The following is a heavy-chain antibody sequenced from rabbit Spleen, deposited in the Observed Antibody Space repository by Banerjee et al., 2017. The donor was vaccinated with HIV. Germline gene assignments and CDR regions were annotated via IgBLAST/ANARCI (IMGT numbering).Heavy chain of an antibody. CDR3: ARDTSSSAFYFGL. Sequence: QQQLEESGGGLVKPEGSQTLTCTASGFNLSSYYYMCWVRQAPGKGLEWIACIYNGDGSTYYASWAKGRFTISKASSTTVTLEMTSLTAADTATYFCARDTSSSAFYFGLWGPGTLVTVS. CDR2: IYNGDGST. D-gene: IGHD1-1*01. CDR1: GFNLSSYYY. V-gene: IGHV1S45*01. J-gene: IGHJ4*01.